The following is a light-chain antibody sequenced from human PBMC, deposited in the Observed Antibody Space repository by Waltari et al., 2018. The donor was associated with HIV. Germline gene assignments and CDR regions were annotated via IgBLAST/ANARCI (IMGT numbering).Light chain of an antibody. CDR2: RND. CDR1: SSNIGSNY. CDR3: AAWDDSLSGYV. Sequence: QSVLTQPPSESGTPGQRVTISCSGGSSNIGSNYVFWYQLLPGTAPKLLVYRNDQRPSGVPDRLSGSKSGTSASLAISGLRSEDEADYYCAAWDDSLSGYVFGTGTKVTVL. V-gene: IGLV1-47*01. J-gene: IGLJ1*01.